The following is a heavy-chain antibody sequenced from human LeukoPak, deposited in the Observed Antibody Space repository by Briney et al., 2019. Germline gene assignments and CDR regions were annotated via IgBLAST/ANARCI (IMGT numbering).Heavy chain of an antibody. D-gene: IGHD3-3*01. CDR3: ARGYTSGYYTGHYFDY. CDR1: GFTFSSSA. Sequence: PGGSLRLPCAASGFTFSSSAMSWVRQAPGKGLEWVSFIYSGGSTYYADSVKGRFTISRDNSKNTLYLQTNSLRAEDTALYYCARGYTSGYYTGHYFDYWGQGTLVTVSS. V-gene: IGHV3-53*01. J-gene: IGHJ4*02. CDR2: IYSGGST.